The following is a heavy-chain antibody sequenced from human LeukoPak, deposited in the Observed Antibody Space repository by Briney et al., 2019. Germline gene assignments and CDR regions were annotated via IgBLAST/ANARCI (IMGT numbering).Heavy chain of an antibody. D-gene: IGHD1-26*01. CDR3: ARDRGVVGNYDY. Sequence: GGSLRLSCAASGFTFSSYSMNWVRQAPGKGLEWLSYISSSSSTIYYADSVKGRFTISRDNAKNSLYLQMNSLRADDTAVYYCARDRGVVGNYDYWGQGTLVTVSS. CDR2: ISSSSSTI. V-gene: IGHV3-48*04. CDR1: GFTFSSYS. J-gene: IGHJ4*02.